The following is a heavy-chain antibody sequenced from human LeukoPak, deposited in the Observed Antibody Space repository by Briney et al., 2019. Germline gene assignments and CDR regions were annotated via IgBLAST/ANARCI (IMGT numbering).Heavy chain of an antibody. V-gene: IGHV4-31*03. CDR3: AREPAQYNWNSNWLDP. Sequence: SETLSLTCTVSGGSISSGGYYWSWIRQHPGKGLEWIGCIYYSGSTYYNPSLKSRVTISVDTSKNQFSLKLSSVTAADTAVYYCAREPAQYNWNSNWLDPWGQGILVTVSS. J-gene: IGHJ5*02. CDR1: GGSISSGGYY. D-gene: IGHD1-7*01. CDR2: IYYSGST.